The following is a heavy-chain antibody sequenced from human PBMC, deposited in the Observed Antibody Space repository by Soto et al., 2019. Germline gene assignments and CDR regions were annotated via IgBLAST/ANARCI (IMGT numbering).Heavy chain of an antibody. J-gene: IGHJ6*02. CDR2: IIPIFGTA. CDR3: ARGLGALYYYGMDV. CDR1: GGTFSSYT. V-gene: IGHV1-69*13. D-gene: IGHD1-26*01. Sequence: SVKVSCKASGGTFSSYTISCVRQAPGQGLEWMGGIIPIFGTANYAQKFQGRVTITADESTSTAYMELSSLRSEDTAVYYCARGLGALYYYGMDVWGQGTTVTVSS.